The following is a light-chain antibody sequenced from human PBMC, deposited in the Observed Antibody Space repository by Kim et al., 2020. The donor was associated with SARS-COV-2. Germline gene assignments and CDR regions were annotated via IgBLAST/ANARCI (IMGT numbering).Light chain of an antibody. Sequence: SYELTQPPSVSVSPGQTARITCSGDALPKQYAYWYQQKPGQAPIVVIHRDTERPSGIPERFSGSSSGTTVTLTISGVQAEDEADYYCQSADSSGTYEVVFGGGTQLTVL. CDR2: RDT. J-gene: IGLJ2*01. V-gene: IGLV3-25*03. CDR3: QSADSSGTYEVV. CDR1: ALPKQY.